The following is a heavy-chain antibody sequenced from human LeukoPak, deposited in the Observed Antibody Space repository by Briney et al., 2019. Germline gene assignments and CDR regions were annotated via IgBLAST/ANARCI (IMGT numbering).Heavy chain of an antibody. V-gene: IGHV1-18*01. CDR1: GYIFTRYG. Sequence: GASVKVSCKASGYIFTRYGISWVGQAPGQGLEWMGWISAYNGNTNYAQKLQGRVTMTTDTSTSTAYMELRSLRSDDTAEYYCERDCSGGSSYTGYYGMDVWGQGATVTVSS. D-gene: IGHD2-15*01. CDR2: ISAYNGNT. CDR3: ERDCSGGSSYTGYYGMDV. J-gene: IGHJ6*02.